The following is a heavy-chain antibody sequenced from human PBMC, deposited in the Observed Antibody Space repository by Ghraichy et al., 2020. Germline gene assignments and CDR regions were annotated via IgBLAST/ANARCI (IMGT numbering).Heavy chain of an antibody. Sequence: LRLSCAASGFTVSSNYMSWVRQAPGKGLEWVSVIYSGGSTYYADSVKGRFTISRGNSKNTLYLQMNSLRAEDTAVYYCATYGGVVVTAIPIYYYYGMDVWGQGTTVTVSS. CDR1: GFTVSSNY. CDR2: IYSGGST. J-gene: IGHJ6*02. CDR3: ATYGGVVVTAIPIYYYYGMDV. V-gene: IGHV3-66*02. D-gene: IGHD2-21*02.